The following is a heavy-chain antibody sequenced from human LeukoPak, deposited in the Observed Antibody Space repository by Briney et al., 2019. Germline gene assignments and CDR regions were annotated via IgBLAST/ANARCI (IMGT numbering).Heavy chain of an antibody. CDR2: IYWDDDK. CDR3: AHSNRAYFDWVWGDYFDY. V-gene: IGHV2-5*02. CDR1: GFSLSTSGVG. J-gene: IGHJ4*02. D-gene: IGHD3-9*01. Sequence: SGPTLVNPTQTLTLTCTFSGFSLSTSGVGVGWIRQPPGKALEWLALIYWDDDKRYSPSLKSRLTITKDTSKNQVVLTMTNMDPVDTATYHCAHSNRAYFDWVWGDYFDYWGQGTLVTVSS.